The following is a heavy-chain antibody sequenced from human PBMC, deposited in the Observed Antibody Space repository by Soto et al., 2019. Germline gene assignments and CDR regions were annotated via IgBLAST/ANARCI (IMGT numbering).Heavy chain of an antibody. CDR2: IGAARDP. D-gene: IGHD2-15*01. V-gene: IGHV3-13*05. Sequence: PGGALRVSCTASGFSFSDYDMHWVRQAPGKGLEWVSTIGAARDPYYTGSVKHRFTISRENARNSMFLQMNSVTVGDTAVYYCARAYTARLPRRADYYYGLDVWGHVITFPVS. J-gene: IGHJ6*02. CDR3: ARAYTARLPRRADYYYGLDV. CDR1: GFSFSDYD.